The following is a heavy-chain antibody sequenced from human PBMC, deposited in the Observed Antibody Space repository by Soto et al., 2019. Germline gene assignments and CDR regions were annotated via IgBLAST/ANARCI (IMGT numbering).Heavy chain of an antibody. Sequence: PSETLSLTCTVSGGSISSSSYYWGWIRQPPGKGLEWIGSIYYRGSTYYNQSLKSRVTISVDTSKNQFSLKLSSVTAADTAVYYCARLVPRTNNWFDPWGQGTLVTVSS. J-gene: IGHJ5*02. CDR1: GGSISSSSYY. D-gene: IGHD3-10*01. CDR2: IYYRGST. CDR3: ARLVPRTNNWFDP. V-gene: IGHV4-39*01.